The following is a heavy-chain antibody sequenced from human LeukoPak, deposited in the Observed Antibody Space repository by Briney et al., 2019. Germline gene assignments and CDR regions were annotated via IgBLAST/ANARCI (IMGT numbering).Heavy chain of an antibody. CDR3: ARRYYGSATYRLPYDY. Sequence: PGGSLRLSCAASGFTFSSYWMHWVRQAPGKGLVWVSRINTDGSSTSYADSVKGRFAISRDNAKNTLYLQMNSLRAEDTAVYYCARRYYGSATYRLPYDYWGQGTLVTVSS. V-gene: IGHV3-74*01. CDR1: GFTFSSYW. J-gene: IGHJ4*02. D-gene: IGHD3-22*01. CDR2: INTDGSST.